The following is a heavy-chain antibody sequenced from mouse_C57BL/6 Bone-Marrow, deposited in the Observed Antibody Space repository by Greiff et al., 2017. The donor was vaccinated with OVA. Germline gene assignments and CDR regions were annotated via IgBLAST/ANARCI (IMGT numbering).Heavy chain of an antibody. CDR3: ARRYYGSSWYFDY. CDR2: IYPGSGST. CDR1: GYTFTSYW. J-gene: IGHJ1*03. V-gene: IGHV1-55*01. Sequence: VQLQQPGAELVKPGASVKLSCKASGYTFTSYWITWVKQRPGQGLEWIGDIYPGSGSTNYNEKFKSKATLTVDTSSSTAYMQLSSLTSEVSAVDYCARRYYGSSWYFDYWGTGTTVTVSS. D-gene: IGHD1-1*01.